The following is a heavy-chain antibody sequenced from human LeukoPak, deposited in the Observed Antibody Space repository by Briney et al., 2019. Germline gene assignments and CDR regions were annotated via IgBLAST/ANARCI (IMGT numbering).Heavy chain of an antibody. J-gene: IGHJ4*02. CDR1: GGSISNYY. V-gene: IGHV4-59*01. D-gene: IGHD6-13*01. Sequence: PSETLSLTCTVSGGSISNYYWSWIRQPPGKGLEWIGYIYYSGSTDYNPSLKSRVTISVDTSKNQFSLKLDSVTAADTAVYYCAKSSSWFSDWGQGILVTVSS. CDR3: AKSSSWFSD. CDR2: IYYSGST.